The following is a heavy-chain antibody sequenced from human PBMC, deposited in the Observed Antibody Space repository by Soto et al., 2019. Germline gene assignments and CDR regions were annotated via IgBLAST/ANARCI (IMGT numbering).Heavy chain of an antibody. Sequence: GGSLRLSCAASGFTFSSYAMSWVRQAPGKGLEWVSAISGSGGSTYYADSVKGRFTISRDNSKNTLYLQMNSLRAEDTAVYYCAKALDYYDSSGYLGFGYWGQGTLVTVSS. J-gene: IGHJ4*02. V-gene: IGHV3-23*01. CDR1: GFTFSSYA. D-gene: IGHD3-22*01. CDR3: AKALDYYDSSGYLGFGY. CDR2: ISGSGGST.